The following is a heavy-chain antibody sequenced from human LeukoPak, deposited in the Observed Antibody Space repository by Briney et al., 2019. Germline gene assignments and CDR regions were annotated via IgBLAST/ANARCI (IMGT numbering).Heavy chain of an antibody. CDR2: IYSGGST. Sequence: GGSLRLSCAASGFTFSSYAMSWVRQAPGKGLEWVSVIYSGGSTYYADSVKGRFTISRDNSKNTLYLQMNSLRAEDTAVYYCASEVMDYYGMDVWGQGTTVTVSS. V-gene: IGHV3-66*01. CDR1: GFTFSSYA. CDR3: ASEVMDYYGMDV. J-gene: IGHJ6*02.